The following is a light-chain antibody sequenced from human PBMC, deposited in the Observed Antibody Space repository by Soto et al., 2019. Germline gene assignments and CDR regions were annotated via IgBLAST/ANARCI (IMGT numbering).Light chain of an antibody. J-gene: IGKJ4*01. CDR1: QSVSSY. Sequence: IVLTQSPATLSLSPGERATLSCRASQSVSSYLAWYQQKPGQAPRLLIYDASNRATGIPARFSGSGSGTDFTLTISSLESEDLAVYYCQQRSNWTLTFGGGTKVEIK. CDR3: QQRSNWTLT. V-gene: IGKV3-11*01. CDR2: DAS.